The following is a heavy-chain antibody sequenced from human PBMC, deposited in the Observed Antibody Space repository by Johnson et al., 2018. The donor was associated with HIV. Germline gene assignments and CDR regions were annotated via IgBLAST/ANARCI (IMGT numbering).Heavy chain of an antibody. CDR2: ISYDGSNK. Sequence: QVQLVESGGGLVQPGGSLRLSCAASGFTFSSYAMHWVRQAPGKGLEWVAVISYDGSNKYYADSVKGRFTISRDNSKNTLYLQLNSLRADDTAVYFCARDRFGDSDAFDIWGQGTMVTVSS. J-gene: IGHJ3*02. CDR1: GFTFSSYA. CDR3: ARDRFGDSDAFDI. D-gene: IGHD4-17*01. V-gene: IGHV3-30*04.